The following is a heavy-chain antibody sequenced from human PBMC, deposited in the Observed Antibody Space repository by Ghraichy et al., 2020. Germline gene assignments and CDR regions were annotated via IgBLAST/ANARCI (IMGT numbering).Heavy chain of an antibody. CDR2: IYDSGTT. CDR3: ARLVVEAGITMVRGVSDAFDI. CDR1: GGSISSGGYY. Sequence: SETLSLTCTVSGGSISSGGYYWGWVRQSPGRGLEWIGSIYDSGTTYYNPSLKSRVTISVDTSKNQFSLKLSSVSATDTAVYYCARLVVEAGITMVRGVSDAFDIWGQGTMVTVSS. J-gene: IGHJ3*02. V-gene: IGHV4-39*01. D-gene: IGHD3-10*01.